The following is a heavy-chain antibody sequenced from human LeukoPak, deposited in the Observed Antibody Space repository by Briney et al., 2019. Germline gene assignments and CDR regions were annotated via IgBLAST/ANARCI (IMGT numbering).Heavy chain of an antibody. V-gene: IGHV3-23*01. D-gene: IGHD4-17*01. Sequence: GGSLRLYCAASGFTFSSYAMSWVRQAPGKGLEWVSAISGSGGSTYYADSVKGRFTISRDNSKNTLYLQMNSLRAEDTAVYYCAKGLDYGDYSFDYWGQGTLVTVSS. J-gene: IGHJ4*02. CDR3: AKGLDYGDYSFDY. CDR2: ISGSGGST. CDR1: GFTFSSYA.